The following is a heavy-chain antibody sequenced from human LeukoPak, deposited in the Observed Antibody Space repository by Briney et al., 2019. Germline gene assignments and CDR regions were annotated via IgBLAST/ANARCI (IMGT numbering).Heavy chain of an antibody. J-gene: IGHJ6*03. CDR1: GGSFSGYY. V-gene: IGHV4-34*01. D-gene: IGHD5-18*01. CDR3: ARGRAMAPNYYYYYMDV. Sequence: SETLSLTCAVYGGSFSGYYWSWIRQPPGKGLEWIGEINHSGSTNYNPSLKSRVTISVDTSKNQFSLKLSSVTAADTAVYYCARGRAMAPNYYYYYMDVWGKGTTVTVSS. CDR2: INHSGST.